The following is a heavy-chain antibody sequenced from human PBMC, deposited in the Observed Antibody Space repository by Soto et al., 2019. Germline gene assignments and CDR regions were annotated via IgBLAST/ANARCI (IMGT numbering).Heavy chain of an antibody. Sequence: PSETLSLTCTVSGGPISSSSYYWGWIRQAPGKGLEWLATIYYTGYTYHNPSLKSHVTISVDTSKNQFSLKLTSVTAAGTALYYCARSAIATHWFFDLWGRGTLVTVSS. J-gene: IGHJ2*01. V-gene: IGHV4-39*01. D-gene: IGHD5-18*01. CDR2: IYYTGYT. CDR3: ARSAIATHWFFDL. CDR1: GGPISSSSYY.